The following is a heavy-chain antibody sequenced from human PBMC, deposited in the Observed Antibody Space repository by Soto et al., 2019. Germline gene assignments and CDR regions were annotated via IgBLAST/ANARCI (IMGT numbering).Heavy chain of an antibody. CDR1: GDXVSSNSGA. D-gene: IGHD3-3*01. J-gene: IGHJ4*02. V-gene: IGHV6-1*01. Sequence: PXQXLSLTCAISGDXVSSNSGAWNWIRQSPSRGLEWLGRTYYRSKWYNDYAVSVKSRITINPDTSKNQFSLQLNSVTPADTALYYCARAERITIFGVVPYYFDYWGQGTLGTVSS. CDR3: ARAERITIFGVVPYYFDY. CDR2: TYYRSKWYN.